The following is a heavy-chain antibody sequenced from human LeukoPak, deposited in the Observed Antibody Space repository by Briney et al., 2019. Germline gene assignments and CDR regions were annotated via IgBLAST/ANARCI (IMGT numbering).Heavy chain of an antibody. CDR1: GYSFSDSY. J-gene: IGHJ4*02. Sequence: SVKVSCKASGYSFSDSYLHWVRQAPGQGLEWMGGIIPIFGTANYAQKFQGRVTITTDESTSTAYMELSSLRSEDTAVYYCARRDYDSSGYHYWGQGTLVTVSS. CDR2: IIPIFGTA. CDR3: ARRDYDSSGYHY. D-gene: IGHD3-22*01. V-gene: IGHV1-69*05.